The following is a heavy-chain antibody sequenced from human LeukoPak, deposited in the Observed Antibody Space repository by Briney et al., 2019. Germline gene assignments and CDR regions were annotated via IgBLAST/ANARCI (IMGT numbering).Heavy chain of an antibody. V-gene: IGHV3-48*04. D-gene: IGHD3-22*01. J-gene: IGHJ4*02. Sequence: GGSLRLSCAASGFTFSSYSMNWVRQAPGKGLEWVSYISSSSSTIYYADSVKGRFTISRDNAKNSLYLQMNSLRAEDTAVYYCARTGVNKIVVVPGLFDYWGQGTLVTVSS. CDR1: GFTFSSYS. CDR2: ISSSSSTI. CDR3: ARTGVNKIVVVPGLFDY.